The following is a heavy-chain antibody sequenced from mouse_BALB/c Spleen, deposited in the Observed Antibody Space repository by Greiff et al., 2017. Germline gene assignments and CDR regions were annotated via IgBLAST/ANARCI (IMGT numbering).Heavy chain of an antibody. CDR1: GYTFTSYW. CDR2: IDPSDSYT. CDR3: ARRGPNWLYFDY. D-gene: IGHD4-1*01. J-gene: IGHJ2*01. V-gene: IGHV1-69*02. Sequence: QVQLQQSGAELVKPGASVKLSCKASGYTFTSYWMHWVKQRPGQGLEWIGEIDPSDSYTNYNQKFKGKATLTVDKSSSTAYMQLSSLTSEDSAVYYCARRGPNWLYFDYWGQGTTLTVSS.